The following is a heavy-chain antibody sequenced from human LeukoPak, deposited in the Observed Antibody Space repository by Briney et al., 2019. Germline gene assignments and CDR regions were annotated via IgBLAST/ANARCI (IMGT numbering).Heavy chain of an antibody. J-gene: IGHJ4*02. CDR1: GFTFSSYA. D-gene: IGHD3-10*01. CDR2: ISGSGGST. CDR3: AKGAPDYYGSGSYVDY. Sequence: GGALRLSCAASGFTFSSYAMSWVRQAPGKGLEWVSAISGSGGSTYYADSVKGRFTISRDNSKNTLYLQMNSLRAEDTAVYYCAKGAPDYYGSGSYVDYWGQGTLVTVSS. V-gene: IGHV3-23*01.